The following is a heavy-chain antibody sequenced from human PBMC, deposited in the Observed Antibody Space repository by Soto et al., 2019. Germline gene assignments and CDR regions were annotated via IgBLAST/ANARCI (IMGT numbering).Heavy chain of an antibody. Sequence: ASVKVSCKASGYTFTGYYMHWVRQAPGQGLEWMGWINPNSGGTNYAQKFQGRVTMTRDTSISTAYMELSRLRSDDTAVYYCARDLDSSSSNWFDPWGQGTLVNVSS. V-gene: IGHV1-2*02. D-gene: IGHD6-6*01. CDR1: GYTFTGYY. J-gene: IGHJ5*02. CDR3: ARDLDSSSSNWFDP. CDR2: INPNSGGT.